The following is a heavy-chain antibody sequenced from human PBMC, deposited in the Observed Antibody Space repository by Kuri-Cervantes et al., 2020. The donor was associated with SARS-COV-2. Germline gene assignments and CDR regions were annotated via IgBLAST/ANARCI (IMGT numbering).Heavy chain of an antibody. D-gene: IGHD3-10*01. Sequence: GESLKISCAASGFTFGSYAMHWVRQAPGKGLEWVAVISYDGSNKYYADSVKGRFTISRDNSKNTLYLQMNSLRAEDTAVYYCARYYRDAFDIWGQGTMVTVSS. CDR1: GFTFGSYA. CDR3: ARYYRDAFDI. J-gene: IGHJ3*02. V-gene: IGHV3-30-3*01. CDR2: ISYDGSNK.